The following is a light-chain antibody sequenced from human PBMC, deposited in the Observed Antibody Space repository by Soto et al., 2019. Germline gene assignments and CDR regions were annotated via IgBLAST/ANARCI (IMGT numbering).Light chain of an antibody. Sequence: EIVLTQSPATLSLSPGERATLSCRASQSISSDVAWYQQKPGQAPRLLIYAASSRAAGIPDRFSGSGSGTDFTLTIGRLEPEDFAVYYCQQYGSSVWTFGQGTKVDIK. CDR1: QSISSD. CDR2: AAS. J-gene: IGKJ1*01. V-gene: IGKV3-20*01. CDR3: QQYGSSVWT.